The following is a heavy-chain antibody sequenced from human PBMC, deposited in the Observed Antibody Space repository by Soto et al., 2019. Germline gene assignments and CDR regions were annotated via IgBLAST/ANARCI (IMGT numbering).Heavy chain of an antibody. J-gene: IGHJ6*03. CDR2: INAGNGNT. CDR1: GYTFTSYA. V-gene: IGHV1-3*01. Sequence: QVQLVQSGAEVKKPGASVKVSCKASGYTFTSYAMHWVRQAPGQRLEWMGWINAGNGNTKYSQKFQGRVTITRDTSASTAYMELSSLRSEDTAVYYCARGARDYDYMDVWGKGTTVTVSS. CDR3: ARGARDYDYMDV.